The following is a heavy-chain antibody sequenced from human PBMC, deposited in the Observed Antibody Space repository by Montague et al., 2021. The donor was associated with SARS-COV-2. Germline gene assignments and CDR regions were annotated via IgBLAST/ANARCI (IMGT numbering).Heavy chain of an antibody. D-gene: IGHD6-6*01. V-gene: IGHV3-53*01. Sequence: SLRLSCAASGFTVSSNYMSWVRQAPGTGLEWVSVISSGGSTYYAASVKGRFTISSDNSKNTQYLHMNSLRAADTPVYYCARDAEGIAARRSDAFDIWGQGTMVTVSS. CDR1: GFTVSSNY. CDR2: ISSGGST. J-gene: IGHJ3*02. CDR3: ARDAEGIAARRSDAFDI.